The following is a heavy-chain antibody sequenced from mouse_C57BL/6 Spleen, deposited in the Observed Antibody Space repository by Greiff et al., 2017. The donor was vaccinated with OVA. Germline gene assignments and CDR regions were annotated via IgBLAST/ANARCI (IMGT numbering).Heavy chain of an antibody. CDR1: GYTFTDYY. CDR2: INPNNGGT. V-gene: IGHV1-26*01. CDR3: ARGVLRY. D-gene: IGHD1-1*01. Sequence: VQLQQSGPELVKPGASVKISCKASGYTFTDYYMNWVKQSHGKSLEWIGDINPNNGGTSYNQKFKGKATLTVDKSSSTAYMELRSLTSEDSAVYYCARGVLRYWGQGTTLTVSS. J-gene: IGHJ2*01.